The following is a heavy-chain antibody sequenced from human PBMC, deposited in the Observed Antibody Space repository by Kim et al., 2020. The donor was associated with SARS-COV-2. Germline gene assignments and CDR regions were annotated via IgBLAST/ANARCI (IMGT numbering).Heavy chain of an antibody. Sequence: GGSLRLSCAASGFTFSSYAMSWVRQAPGKGLEWVSAISGSGGSTYYADSVKGRFTISRDNSKNTLYLQMNSLRAEDTAVYYCANLPRGRLWFGEPVDYWGQGTLVTVSS. CDR1: GFTFSSYA. CDR2: ISGSGGST. J-gene: IGHJ4*02. CDR3: ANLPRGRLWFGEPVDY. V-gene: IGHV3-23*01. D-gene: IGHD3-10*01.